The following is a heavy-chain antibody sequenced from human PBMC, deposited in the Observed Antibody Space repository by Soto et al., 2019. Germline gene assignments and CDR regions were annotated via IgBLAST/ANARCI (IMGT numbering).Heavy chain of an antibody. CDR1: GYTFTSYD. D-gene: IGHD2-15*01. Sequence: ASVKVSCKASGYTFTSYDINWVRQATGQGLEWMGWMNPNSGNTGYAQKFQGRVTMTRNTSISTAYMELSSLRSEDTAVYYCARTYCGGGSCYANWFDPWGQGTLVTVSS. CDR3: ARTYCGGGSCYANWFDP. CDR2: MNPNSGNT. J-gene: IGHJ5*02. V-gene: IGHV1-8*01.